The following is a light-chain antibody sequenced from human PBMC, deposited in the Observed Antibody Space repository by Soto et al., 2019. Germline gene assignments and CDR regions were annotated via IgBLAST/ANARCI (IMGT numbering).Light chain of an antibody. Sequence: QSVLTQPPSVSGAPGQRVTISCTGSSSNIGAGYDVHWYQQLPGTAPKLLIYGNSNRPSGVPDRFSGSKFGTSASLAITGLQAEEEADYYCQSYDSSLSAYVFGTGTKVTVL. J-gene: IGLJ1*01. CDR3: QSYDSSLSAYV. CDR2: GNS. V-gene: IGLV1-40*01. CDR1: SSNIGAGYD.